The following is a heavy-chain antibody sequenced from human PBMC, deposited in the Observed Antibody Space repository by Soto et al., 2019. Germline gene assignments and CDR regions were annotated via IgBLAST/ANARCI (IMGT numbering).Heavy chain of an antibody. D-gene: IGHD2-21*02. J-gene: IGHJ6*02. CDR3: ARGGYCGGDCYSGYYYYGMDV. V-gene: IGHV1-69*06. CDR2: IIPVFGTA. Sequence: QVQLVQSGAEVKKPGSSVKVSCKASGGTFSSDAISWVQQAPGQGLEWMGAIIPVFGTAHYAQNFQGRATLTADKSTTTVYMELSSLRSEDTAVYYCARGGYCGGDCYSGYYYYGMDVWGQGTTVTVSS. CDR1: GGTFSSDA.